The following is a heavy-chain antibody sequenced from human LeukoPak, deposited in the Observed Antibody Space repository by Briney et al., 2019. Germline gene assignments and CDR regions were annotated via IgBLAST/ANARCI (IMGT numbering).Heavy chain of an antibody. CDR2: MYYSGST. J-gene: IGHJ4*02. D-gene: IGHD4-17*01. CDR1: GASISSGSYY. Sequence: SETLSLTCTVSGASISSGSYYWSWIRQPAGKGLEWIAYMYYSGSTNYNPSLKSRITISLDTSKNQFSLKLSSVTAADTAVYYCARSTTGLIDYWGQGTLVTVSS. CDR3: ARSTTGLIDY. V-gene: IGHV4-61*10.